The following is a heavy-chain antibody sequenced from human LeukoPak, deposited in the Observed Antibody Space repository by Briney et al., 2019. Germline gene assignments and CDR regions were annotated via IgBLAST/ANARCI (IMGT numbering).Heavy chain of an antibody. D-gene: IGHD6-19*01. CDR1: GGSISSYY. V-gene: IGHV4-59*01. CDR3: ARESGYSGGWYSLVDY. CDR2: IYYSGST. Sequence: SETLSLTCTVSGGSISSYYWSWIRQPPGKGLEWIGYIYYSGSTNYNPSLKSRVTISVDTSKNQFSLKLSSVTAADTAVYYCARESGYSGGWYSLVDYWGQGTLVTVSS. J-gene: IGHJ4*02.